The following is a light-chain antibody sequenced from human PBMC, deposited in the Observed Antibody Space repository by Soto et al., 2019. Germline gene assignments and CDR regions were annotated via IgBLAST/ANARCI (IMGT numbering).Light chain of an antibody. J-gene: IGKJ1*01. CDR2: GAS. CDR3: QQYNDWPRT. V-gene: IGKV3-15*01. Sequence: IAMTQSPATLSVSPGARATISFRASQSVSSNLAWYQQKPGQAPRLLIYGASTRATGIPARFSGSGSGTEFTLTISSLQSEDFAVYYCQQYNDWPRTFGQGTKVDIK. CDR1: QSVSSN.